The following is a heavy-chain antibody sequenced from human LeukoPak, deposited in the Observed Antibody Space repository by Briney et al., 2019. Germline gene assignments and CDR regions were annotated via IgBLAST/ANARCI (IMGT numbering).Heavy chain of an antibody. J-gene: IGHJ4*02. CDR3: ARRVPSGSGSYDFDY. D-gene: IGHD3-10*01. Sequence: SETLSLTCTVSGGSISSDSYYWSWIRQPPGKGLEWIGSINYSGTTYYNPSLKSRVTISVDTSKNQFSLKVSSVTAADTAVYYCARRVPSGSGSYDFDYWGQGTLVTVSS. CDR1: GGSISSDSYY. V-gene: IGHV4-39*01. CDR2: INYSGTT.